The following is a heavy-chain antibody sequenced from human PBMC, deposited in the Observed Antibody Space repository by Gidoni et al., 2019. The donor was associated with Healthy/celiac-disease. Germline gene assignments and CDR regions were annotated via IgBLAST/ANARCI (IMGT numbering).Heavy chain of an antibody. D-gene: IGHD1-1*01. V-gene: IGHV4-61*01. CDR1: GGSVRSGCYY. CDR2: IYYTGST. Sequence: QVQLQESGPGLVKPSETLAVTCTVSGGSVRSGCYYWSWIRQPSGKGLELIGHIYYTGSTNYNPTLKSRVTISVDTSKNQFSLKLRSVTAADTAVYYCARGEERDWNDVDWFDPWGQGTLVTVSS. J-gene: IGHJ5*02. CDR3: ARGEERDWNDVDWFDP.